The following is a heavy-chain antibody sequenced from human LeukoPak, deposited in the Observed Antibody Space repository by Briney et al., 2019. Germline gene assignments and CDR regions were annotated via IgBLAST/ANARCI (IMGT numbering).Heavy chain of an antibody. J-gene: IGHJ4*02. CDR2: IRSDGSNK. V-gene: IGHV3-30*02. D-gene: IGHD1-1*01. CDR1: GFVFSSYG. Sequence: GGSLTLSCEASGFVFSSYGPHWVRQAPGKGLEWVAFIRSDGSNKYYADYVKGQFTISRDNSKDTLYLQMNSLRVEDTAIYYCARKRATGTLDYWGQGTLLTVSS. CDR3: ARKRATGTLDY.